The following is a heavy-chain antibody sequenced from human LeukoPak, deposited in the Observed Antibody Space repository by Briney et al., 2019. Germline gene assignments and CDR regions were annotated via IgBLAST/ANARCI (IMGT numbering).Heavy chain of an antibody. CDR3: AREFNSSTWRPLDY. D-gene: IGHD6-13*01. Sequence: SETLSLTCTVSGGSISSYYWSWIRQPAGKGLEWIGRIFTNGSTNYNPSLKSRVTMSVDTSKNQFSLKLTSVNAADTAVYYCAREFNSSTWRPLDYWGQGSLVTVSS. CDR2: IFTNGST. CDR1: GGSISSYY. J-gene: IGHJ4*02. V-gene: IGHV4-4*07.